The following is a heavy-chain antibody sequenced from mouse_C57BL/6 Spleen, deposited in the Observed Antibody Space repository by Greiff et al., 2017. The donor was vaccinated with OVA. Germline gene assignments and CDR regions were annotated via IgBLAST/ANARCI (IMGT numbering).Heavy chain of an antibody. CDR2: INPSTGGT. CDR1: GYSFTGYY. Sequence: EVKLMESGPELVKPGASVKISCKASGYSFTGYYMNWVKQSPEKSLEWIGEINPSTGGTTYNQKFKAKATLTVDKSSSTAYMQLKSLTSEDSAVYYCARSGGRGYFDYWGQGTTLTVSS. V-gene: IGHV1-42*01. D-gene: IGHD3-1*01. CDR3: ARSGGRGYFDY. J-gene: IGHJ2*01.